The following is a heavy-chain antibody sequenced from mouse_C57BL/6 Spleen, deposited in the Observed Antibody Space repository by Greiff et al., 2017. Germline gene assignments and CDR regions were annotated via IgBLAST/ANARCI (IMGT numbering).Heavy chain of an antibody. CDR3: ARSYGGRSYGNAMDY. CDR1: GYTFTSYW. J-gene: IGHJ4*01. Sequence: VQLQQPGAELVKPGASVKMSCKASGYTFTSYWITWVKQRPGQGLEWIGDIYPGSGSTNYNEKFKSKATLTVDTSSSTAYMQLSSLTSEDSAVYYCARSYGGRSYGNAMDYWGQGTSVTVSS. D-gene: IGHD1-1*01. V-gene: IGHV1-55*01. CDR2: IYPGSGST.